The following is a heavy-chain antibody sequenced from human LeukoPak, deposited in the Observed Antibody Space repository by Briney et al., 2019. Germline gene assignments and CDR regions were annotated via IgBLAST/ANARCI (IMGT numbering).Heavy chain of an antibody. V-gene: IGHV3-23*01. CDR3: AKDRIVVVPAAPLPFGY. CDR1: GFTFSSYA. Sequence: GGSLRLSCAASGFTFSSYAMSWVRQAPGKGLEWVSAISGSGGSTYYADSVKGRFTISRDNSKNTLYLQMNSLRAEDTAVYYCAKDRIVVVPAAPLPFGYWGQGTLVTVSS. D-gene: IGHD2-2*01. CDR2: ISGSGGST. J-gene: IGHJ4*02.